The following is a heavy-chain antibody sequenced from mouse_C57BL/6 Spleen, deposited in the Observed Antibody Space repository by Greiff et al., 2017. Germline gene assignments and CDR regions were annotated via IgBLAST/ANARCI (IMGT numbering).Heavy chain of an antibody. Sequence: EVMLVESGGGLVKPGGSLKLSCAASGFTFSSYTMSWVRQTPEKRLEWVATISGGGGNTYYPDSVKGRFTISRDNAKNTLYLQMSSLRSEDTALYYCARQDSSGYYFDYWGQGTTLTVSS. CDR1: GFTFSSYT. V-gene: IGHV5-9*01. CDR2: ISGGGGNT. CDR3: ARQDSSGYYFDY. D-gene: IGHD3-2*02. J-gene: IGHJ2*01.